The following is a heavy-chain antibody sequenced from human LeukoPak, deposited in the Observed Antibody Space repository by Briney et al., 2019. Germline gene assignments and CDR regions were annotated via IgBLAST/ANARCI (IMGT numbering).Heavy chain of an antibody. CDR2: IYYSGST. D-gene: IGHD3-3*01. V-gene: IGHV4-59*01. Sequence: PSETLSLTCTVSGGSISSYYWSWIRQPPGKGLEWIGYIYYSGSTNYNPSLKSRVTISVDTSKNQFSLKLSSVTAADTAVYYCARDAYYDFPYYYYGMDVWGQGTTVTVSS. J-gene: IGHJ6*02. CDR1: GGSISSYY. CDR3: ARDAYYDFPYYYYGMDV.